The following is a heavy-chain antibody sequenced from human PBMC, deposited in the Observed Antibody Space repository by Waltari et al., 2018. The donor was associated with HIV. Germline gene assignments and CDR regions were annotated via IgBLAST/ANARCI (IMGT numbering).Heavy chain of an antibody. CDR2: IKDSGST. CDR3: ARHLSVRAVFDY. D-gene: IGHD1-1*01. CDR1: GDSITNFY. Sequence: QVQLQESGPGLVKPSETLSLTCNVSGDSITNFYWSWIRLSPEKALECIGYIKDSGSTNYNPSLRSRVTISRDVSRNQYSLTMTSVTAADTAVYYCARHLSVRAVFDYWGQGTLVAVSS. J-gene: IGHJ4*02. V-gene: IGHV4-59*08.